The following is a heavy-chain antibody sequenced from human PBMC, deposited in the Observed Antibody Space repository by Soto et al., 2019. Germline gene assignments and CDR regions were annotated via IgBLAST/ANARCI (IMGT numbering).Heavy chain of an antibody. D-gene: IGHD3-22*01. CDR1: GYTFTSYG. CDR3: AREMWYYDSSGYTKYYFDY. CDR2: ISAYNGNT. J-gene: IGHJ4*02. V-gene: IGHV1-18*01. Sequence: QVQLVQSGAEVKKPGASVKVSCKASGYTFTSYGISWVRQAPGQGLEWMGWISAYNGNTNDAQKLQGRVTMTTDTSTSTAYMELRSLRSDDTAVYYCAREMWYYDSSGYTKYYFDYWGQGTLVTVSS.